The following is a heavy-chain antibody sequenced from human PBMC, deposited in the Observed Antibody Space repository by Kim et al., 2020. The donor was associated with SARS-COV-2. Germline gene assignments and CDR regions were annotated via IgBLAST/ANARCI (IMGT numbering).Heavy chain of an antibody. CDR3: ARDSSFILGYFDL. Sequence: GGSLRLSCAASGFTFSSYGMHWVRQAPGKGLEWVAVIWYDGSNKYYADSVKGRFTISRDNSKNTLYLQMNSLRAEDTAVYYCARDSSFILGYFDLWGRGTLVTVSS. V-gene: IGHV3-33*08. CDR2: IWYDGSNK. J-gene: IGHJ2*01. CDR1: GFTFSSYG. D-gene: IGHD2-8*02.